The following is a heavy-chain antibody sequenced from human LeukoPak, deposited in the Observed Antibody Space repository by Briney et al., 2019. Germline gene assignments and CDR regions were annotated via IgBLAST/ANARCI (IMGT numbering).Heavy chain of an antibody. CDR3: ARQGGYYYADTRPLDD. D-gene: IGHD3-16*01. J-gene: IGHJ4*02. CDR1: GLTFRSYG. V-gene: IGHV3-33*01. Sequence: PGRSLRLSCAASGLTFRSYGMHWVRQAPGKGLEWVAVIWYDGSNKYYADSVKGRFTISRDNSENTLFLQMSSLRLEDTAVYYCARQGGYYYADTRPLDDWGQGTQVTVSS. CDR2: IWYDGSNK.